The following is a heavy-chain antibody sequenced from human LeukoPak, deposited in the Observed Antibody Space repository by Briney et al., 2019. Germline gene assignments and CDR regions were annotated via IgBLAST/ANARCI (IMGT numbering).Heavy chain of an antibody. CDR2: IYYIVST. D-gene: IGHD2-2*02. V-gene: IGHV4-59*01. CDR1: GGSFSSYY. Sequence: SETLSLTCTVSGGSFSSYYWSWIRQPPGKGLEWIGYIYYIVSTNYNPSLKSRVTLSVDTSKNQFSLKLSSVPAADTAVYYCARVDVVVVPAALLTYYYYMDVWGKGTTVTVCS. J-gene: IGHJ6*03. CDR3: ARVDVVVVPAALLTYYYYMDV.